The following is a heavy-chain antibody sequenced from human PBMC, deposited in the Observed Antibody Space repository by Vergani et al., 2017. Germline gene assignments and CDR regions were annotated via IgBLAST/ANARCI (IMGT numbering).Heavy chain of an antibody. J-gene: IGHJ4*02. CDR2: ISSSSSTI. D-gene: IGHD3-22*01. Sequence: VQLVESAGGVVQPGGSLRLSCAASGFTFSSYSMNWVRQAPGKGLEWVSYISSSSSTIYYADSVKGRFTISRDNAKNSLYLQMNSLRAEDTAVYYCASRSGYSDYWGQGTLVTVSS. CDR3: ASRSGYSDY. V-gene: IGHV3-48*01. CDR1: GFTFSSYS.